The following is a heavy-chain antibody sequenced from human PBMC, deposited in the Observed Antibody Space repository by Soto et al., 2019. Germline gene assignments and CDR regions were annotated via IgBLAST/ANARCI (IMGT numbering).Heavy chain of an antibody. CDR2: ISSSSSYI. CDR3: ARITIVRGANADY. D-gene: IGHD3-10*01. CDR1: GFTFSSYS. Sequence: LRLSCAASGFTFSSYSMNWVRQAPGKGLEWVSSISSSSSYIYYADSVKGRFTISSDNAKNSLYLQMNSLRAEDTAVYYCARITIVRGANADYWGQGTLVTVSS. J-gene: IGHJ4*01. V-gene: IGHV3-21*01.